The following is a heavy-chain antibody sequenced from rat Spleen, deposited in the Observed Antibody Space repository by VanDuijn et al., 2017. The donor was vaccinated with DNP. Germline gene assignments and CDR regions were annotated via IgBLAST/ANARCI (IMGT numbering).Heavy chain of an antibody. CDR1: GFTFSNYY. Sequence: EVQLVESGGDLVQPGRSLKLSCAASGFTFSNYYMAWVRQAPRKGLEWVAAISPRGSRTYYPDSMKGRFTISRDNAESTLYLQMNSLRSEDTATYYCTRDNYSSYMPYYYAMDAWGQGTSVTVSS. CDR2: ISPRGSRT. D-gene: IGHD1-2*01. V-gene: IGHV5-27*01. J-gene: IGHJ4*01. CDR3: TRDNYSSYMPYYYAMDA.